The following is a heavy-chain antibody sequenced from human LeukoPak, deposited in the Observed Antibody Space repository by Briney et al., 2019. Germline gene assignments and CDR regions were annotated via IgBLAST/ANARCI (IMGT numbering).Heavy chain of an antibody. CDR2: ISAYNGNT. D-gene: IGHD6-19*01. V-gene: IGHV1-18*01. Sequence: ASVKVSCKASGYTFTSYAVSWVGQAPGQGLEYMGYISAYNGNTNYAHNLQGRVTMTTDTSTTTVYMELRSLRSDDTAVYYCARLYSGGWPLECMDVWGQGTTVTVSS. CDR1: GYTFTSYA. J-gene: IGHJ6*02. CDR3: ARLYSGGWPLECMDV.